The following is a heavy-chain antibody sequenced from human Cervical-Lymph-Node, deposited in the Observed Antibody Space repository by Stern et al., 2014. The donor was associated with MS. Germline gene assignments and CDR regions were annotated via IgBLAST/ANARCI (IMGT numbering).Heavy chain of an antibody. CDR2: ITSGSSDI. CDR1: GFTFKEYS. D-gene: IGHD4-11*01. CDR3: AREDYTQDFDY. V-gene: IGHV3-21*01. Sequence: EVQLVESGGGLVQPGGSLRLSCAASGFTFKEYSMNWVRQAPGKGLEWVSSITSGSSDINYADSVKGRFTISRDNVKNSLYLQMNSLRAEDTALYYCAREDYTQDFDYWGRGTLVTVSS. J-gene: IGHJ4*02.